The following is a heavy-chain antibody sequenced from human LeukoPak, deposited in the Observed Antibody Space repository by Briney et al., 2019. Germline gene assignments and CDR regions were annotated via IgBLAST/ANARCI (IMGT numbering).Heavy chain of an antibody. CDR2: ISSSSSYI. D-gene: IGHD3-10*01. CDR3: ARESSGSDIDY. J-gene: IGHJ4*02. V-gene: IGHV3-21*01. Sequence: GGSLRLSCGASGFTFSSYAMTWVRQAPGKGLEWVASISSSSSYIYYADSVKGRFTISRDNAKNSLYLQMNSLRAEDTAVYYCARESSGSDIDYWGQGTLVTVSS. CDR1: GFTFSSYA.